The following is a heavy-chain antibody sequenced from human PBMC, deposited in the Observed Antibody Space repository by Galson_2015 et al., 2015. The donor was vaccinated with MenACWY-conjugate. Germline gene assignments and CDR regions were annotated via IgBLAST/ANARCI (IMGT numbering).Heavy chain of an antibody. D-gene: IGHD2-21*02. J-gene: IGHJ4*02. CDR2: VSYTGSI. Sequence: WGWIRQSPGKGLEWIAYVSYTGSIYYNPSLKSRVTISVDTSKNRFSLKLSSVTTADTAVYCCARHPVVTHFEYWGQGTLVTVSS. CDR3: ARHPVVTHFEY. V-gene: IGHV4-59*08.